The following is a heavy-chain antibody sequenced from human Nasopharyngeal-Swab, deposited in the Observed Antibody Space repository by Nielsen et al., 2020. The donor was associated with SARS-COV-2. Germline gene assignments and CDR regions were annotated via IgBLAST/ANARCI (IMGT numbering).Heavy chain of an antibody. Sequence: SVKVSCKASGYTFTSYGISWVRQAPGQGLEWMGGIIPIFGTANYAQKFQGRVTITADESTSTAYMELSSLRSEDTAVYYCARFLWGDYRQTEALLASHYYYYGMDVWGQGPRSPSP. J-gene: IGHJ6*02. CDR1: GYTFTSYG. CDR2: IIPIFGTA. CDR3: ARFLWGDYRQTEALLASHYYYYGMDV. V-gene: IGHV1-69*13. D-gene: IGHD4-11*01.